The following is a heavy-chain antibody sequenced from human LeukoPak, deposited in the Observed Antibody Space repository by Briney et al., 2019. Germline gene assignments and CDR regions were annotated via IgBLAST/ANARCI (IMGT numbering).Heavy chain of an antibody. V-gene: IGHV1-2*02. CDR3: ARDMRDGFNWFDP. Sequence: ASVKVSCKASGYTFTGYYMHWVRQAPGQGHEWVGWINPNSGGTNYAQKFQGRVTMTRDTSISTAYMELSRLRSDDTAVYYCARDMRDGFNWFDPWGQGTLVTVSS. J-gene: IGHJ5*02. D-gene: IGHD5-24*01. CDR2: INPNSGGT. CDR1: GYTFTGYY.